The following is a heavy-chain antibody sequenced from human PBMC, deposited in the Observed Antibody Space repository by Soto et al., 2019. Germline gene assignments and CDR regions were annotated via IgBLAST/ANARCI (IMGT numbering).Heavy chain of an antibody. D-gene: IGHD3-16*01. J-gene: IGHJ6*02. CDR3: VMVDNYVTPTPQDV. V-gene: IGHV1-18*01. CDR2: ISPYTGNT. CDR1: SYIFVNCG. Sequence: QVQLVQCGDEVKKPGASVKVSCMASSYIFVNCGIAWVRQAPGQGFEWMGWISPYTGNTHSATKVQGRLTMTTDTSTSTAYMDLGSLTSDDTAVYYCVMVDNYVTPTPQDVWGQGTTVTVSS.